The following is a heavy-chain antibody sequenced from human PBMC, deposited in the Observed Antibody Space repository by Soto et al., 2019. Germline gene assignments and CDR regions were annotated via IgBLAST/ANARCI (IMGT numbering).Heavy chain of an antibody. J-gene: IGHJ5*02. CDR1: GDTFSTDI. CDR3: ATDRRSLENWFVP. CDR2: IIPITRTP. V-gene: IGHV1-69*01. D-gene: IGHD3-3*01. Sequence: QVQLVQSGAEVKKPGSSVKVSRKASGDTFSTDIITWVRQAPGQGLEWMGGIIPITRTPHYAQKFQGRVTITADDSTSTTHMELTSLTSEDTAVYYCATDRRSLENWFVPWGQGTLVTVSS.